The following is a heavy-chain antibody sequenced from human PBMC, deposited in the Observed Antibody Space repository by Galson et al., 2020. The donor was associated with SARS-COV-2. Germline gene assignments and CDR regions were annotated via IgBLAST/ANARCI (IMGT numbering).Heavy chain of an antibody. CDR2: ISWNSGSI. Sequence: SLKISCAASGFTFDDYAMHWVRQAPGKGLEWVSGISWNSGSIGYANSVRGRFTISGDQAKNSLYLQMNSLRVEDTALYYCATLITGTTGYYYGMDVWGQGTTVTVSS. V-gene: IGHV3-9*01. CDR1: GFTFDDYA. J-gene: IGHJ6*02. D-gene: IGHD1-7*01. CDR3: ATLITGTTGYYYGMDV.